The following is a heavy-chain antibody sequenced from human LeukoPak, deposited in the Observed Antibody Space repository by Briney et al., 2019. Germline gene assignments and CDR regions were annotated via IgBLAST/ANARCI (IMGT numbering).Heavy chain of an antibody. V-gene: IGHV5-51*01. CDR1: GYSFTSYW. J-gene: IGHJ3*02. Sequence: GESLKISCKGSGYSFTSYWIGWVRQMPGKGLEWMGIIYPGDSDTRYSPSFQGQVTISADKSISTAYLQMNSLKTEDTAVYYCTRGAAVLPIAPRGTDAFDIWGQGTMVTVSS. CDR2: IYPGDSDT. D-gene: IGHD2/OR15-2a*01. CDR3: TRGAAVLPIAPRGTDAFDI.